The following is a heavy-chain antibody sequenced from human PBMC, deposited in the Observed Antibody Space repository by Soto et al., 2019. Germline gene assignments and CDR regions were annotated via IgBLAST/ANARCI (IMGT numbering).Heavy chain of an antibody. D-gene: IGHD1-26*01. J-gene: IGHJ4*02. V-gene: IGHV4-38-2*02. Sequence: SETLSLTCTVSGFSISSGYYWGWVRQPPGKGLEWIGSMYQSGTTYYNPSLKSRVTTSINTSKNQFSLKLTSVTAADTAVYYCARDWYRDGYKGGYFDYWGQGTLVTVSS. CDR3: ARDWYRDGYKGGYFDY. CDR2: MYQSGTT. CDR1: GFSISSGYY.